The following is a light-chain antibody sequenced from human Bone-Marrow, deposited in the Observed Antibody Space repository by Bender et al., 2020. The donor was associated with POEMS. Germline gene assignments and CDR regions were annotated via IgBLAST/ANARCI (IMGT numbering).Light chain of an antibody. CDR3: AAWDAGLSGGV. Sequence: QSVLTQPPSASGTPGQRVTISCSGSNSNIGTNAVNLYQQFPGTAPTLLIYSDNQRPSGVPDRFYAFKSGTPASLAISGVQSEDEADYYCAAWDAGLSGGVFGGGTKLTVL. J-gene: IGLJ3*02. CDR2: SDN. CDR1: NSNIGTNA. V-gene: IGLV1-44*01.